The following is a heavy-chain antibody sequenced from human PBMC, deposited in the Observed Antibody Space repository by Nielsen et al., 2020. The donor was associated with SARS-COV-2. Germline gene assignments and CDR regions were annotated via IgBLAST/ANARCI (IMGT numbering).Heavy chain of an antibody. CDR3: VRDKDSTTENLRMDV. D-gene: IGHD4-17*01. CDR1: GFTVSRNY. V-gene: IGHV3-53*01. CDR2: IHKDGSS. J-gene: IGHJ6*02. Sequence: GESLKISCAASGFTVSRNYMSWVRQAPGKGLAWVSFIHKDGSSYYADSVEGRFTISRDNSKNILDLHMNSLRAEDTAVYYCVRDKDSTTENLRMDVWGQGTTVTVSS.